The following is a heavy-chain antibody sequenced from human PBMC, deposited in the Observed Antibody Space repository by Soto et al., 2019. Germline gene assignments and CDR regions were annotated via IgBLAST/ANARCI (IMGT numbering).Heavy chain of an antibody. V-gene: IGHV4-31*03. CDR2: IYYSGNT. D-gene: IGHD2-21*02. J-gene: IGHJ4*02. CDR1: CGSISIGDHY. Sequence: QVQLQESGPGLVKPSQTLSLTCTVSCGSISIGDHYWSWIRHRPGKGLEWIGYIYYSGNTYYNPSLKSRIIMSVDTSKSQFSLRVSSVTAADTAIYYCAGFSSGEYGGNSGFVYWGQGTLVTVSS. CDR3: AGFSSGEYGGNSGFVY.